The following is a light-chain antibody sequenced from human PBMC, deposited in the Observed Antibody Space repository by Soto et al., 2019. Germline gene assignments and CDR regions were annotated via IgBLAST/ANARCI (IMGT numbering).Light chain of an antibody. CDR1: QDISNY. V-gene: IGKV1-33*01. J-gene: IGKJ4*01. CDR3: QQYDNLPRLT. CDR2: DAS. Sequence: DIQMTQSPSSLSASVGDRVTITCRASQDISNYLNWYQQKPGKAPKLLIYDASNLETGVPSRFSGSGSGTDFTFTISSLQPEDIATYYCQQYDNLPRLTFGGGTKVEIK.